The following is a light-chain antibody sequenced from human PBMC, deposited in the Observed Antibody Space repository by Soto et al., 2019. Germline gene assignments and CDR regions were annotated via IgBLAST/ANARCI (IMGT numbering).Light chain of an antibody. CDR1: QSVSNNY. J-gene: IGKJ5*01. CDR2: GAS. CDR3: QQYGSSLIT. Sequence: EIVLTQSPGTLSLSPGERATLSCRASQSVSNNYLAWYQQKPGQAPRLLIYGASNRATGIPDRFSGSGSGTEFTLTISSLEPEDFAVYYCQQYGSSLITFGQGTRLEIK. V-gene: IGKV3-20*01.